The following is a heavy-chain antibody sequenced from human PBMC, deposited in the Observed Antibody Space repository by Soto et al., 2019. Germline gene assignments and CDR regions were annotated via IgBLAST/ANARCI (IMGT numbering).Heavy chain of an antibody. CDR1: GFTVRSNY. CDR3: ASWGVGAVAGLDY. CDR2: IQSGGDT. J-gene: IGHJ4*02. Sequence: EVQLVESGGGLIQPGGSLRLSCAASGFTVRSNYMSWVRQAPGKGLEWVAVIQSGGDTYYPDSVKGRFAISRDNRKNTVYHQMNSLRAEDTAVYYCASWGVGAVAGLDYWGQGTLVTVSS. D-gene: IGHD6-19*01. V-gene: IGHV3-53*01.